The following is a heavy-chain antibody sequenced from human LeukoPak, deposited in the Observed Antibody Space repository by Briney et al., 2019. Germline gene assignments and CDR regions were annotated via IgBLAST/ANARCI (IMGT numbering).Heavy chain of an antibody. V-gene: IGHV3-30*18. D-gene: IGHD3-22*01. CDR1: GFTFSSYG. Sequence: GGSLRLSCAASGFTFSSYGMPWVRQAPGKGLEWVAVISYDGSNKYYADSVKGRFTISRDNSKNTLYLQMNSLRAEDTAVYYCAKGGLPTYYYDSSGYHYFDYWGQGTLVTVSS. CDR2: ISYDGSNK. J-gene: IGHJ4*02. CDR3: AKGGLPTYYYDSSGYHYFDY.